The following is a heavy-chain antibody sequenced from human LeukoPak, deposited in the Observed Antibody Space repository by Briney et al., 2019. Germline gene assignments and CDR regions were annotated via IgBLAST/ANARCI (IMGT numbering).Heavy chain of an antibody. J-gene: IGHJ6*03. CDR2: IIPIFGTA. Sequence: SVKVSCKASGGTFSSYAISWVRQAPGQGLEWMGGIIPIFGTANYAQKFQGRVTITTDESTSTAYMELSSLRSEDTAVYYCARAPYYDSSGYYLPEDYYYYYMDVWAKGPRSPSP. V-gene: IGHV1-69*05. D-gene: IGHD3-22*01. CDR3: ARAPYYDSSGYYLPEDYYYYYMDV. CDR1: GGTFSSYA.